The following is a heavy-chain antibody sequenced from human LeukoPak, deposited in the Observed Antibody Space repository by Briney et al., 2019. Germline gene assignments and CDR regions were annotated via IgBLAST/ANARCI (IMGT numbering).Heavy chain of an antibody. CDR2: ISGSGGST. Sequence: GGSLRLSCAASGFTFSSYAMSWVRQAPGKGLEWVSGISGSGGSTYYADSVKGRFTISRDNSKNTLYLQMNSLRAEDTAVYYCANAPVVVPAAIDYWGQGTMVTVSS. CDR1: GFTFSSYA. D-gene: IGHD2-2*02. J-gene: IGHJ4*02. V-gene: IGHV3-23*01. CDR3: ANAPVVVPAAIDY.